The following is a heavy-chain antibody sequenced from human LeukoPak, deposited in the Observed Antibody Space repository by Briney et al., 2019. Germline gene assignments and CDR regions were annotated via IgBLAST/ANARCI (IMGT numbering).Heavy chain of an antibody. CDR3: ASTPIVVVPAASFQDAFDI. D-gene: IGHD2-2*01. CDR2: IYTSGST. Sequence: PSQTLSLTCTVSGGSFSSGSYYWSWIRQPAGKGLEWIGRIYTSGSTNYNPSLKSRVTISVDTSKNQFSLKLSSVTAADTAVYYCASTPIVVVPAASFQDAFDIWGQGTMVTVSS. V-gene: IGHV4-61*02. J-gene: IGHJ3*02. CDR1: GGSFSSGSYY.